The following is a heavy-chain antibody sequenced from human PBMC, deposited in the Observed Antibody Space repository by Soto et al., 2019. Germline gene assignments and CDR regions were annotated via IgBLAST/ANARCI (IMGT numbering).Heavy chain of an antibody. CDR2: ISSSSSTI. D-gene: IGHD6-13*01. V-gene: IGHV3-48*01. Sequence: PGGSLRLSCAASGFTFSSYIMNWVRQAPGKGLEWVSYISSSSSTIYYADSVKGRFTISRDNAKNSLYLQMNSLRAEDTAVYYCARVSGSSWRHFDYWGQGTLVTVSS. CDR3: ARVSGSSWRHFDY. J-gene: IGHJ4*02. CDR1: GFTFSSYI.